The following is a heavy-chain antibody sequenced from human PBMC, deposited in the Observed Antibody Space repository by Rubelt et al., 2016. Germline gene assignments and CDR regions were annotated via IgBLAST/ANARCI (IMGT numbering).Heavy chain of an antibody. Sequence: VLGKGLEWVGRIKSKTDGGTTDYAAPVKGRFTISRDDSKNTLYLQMNSLKTEDTAVYYCTTDLGGMVRGVIITSGYFDYWGQGTLVTVSS. CDR2: IKSKTDGGTT. J-gene: IGHJ4*02. D-gene: IGHD3-10*01. V-gene: IGHV3-15*07. CDR3: TTDLGGMVRGVIITSGYFDY.